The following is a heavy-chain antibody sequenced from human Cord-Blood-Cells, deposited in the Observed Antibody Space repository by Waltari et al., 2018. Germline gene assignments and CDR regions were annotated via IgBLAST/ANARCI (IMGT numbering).Heavy chain of an antibody. CDR2: IYPGDSDT. J-gene: IGHJ4*02. D-gene: IGHD5-12*01. Sequence: DVQLVQSGAAVNKPGESLKIPCKASGYRVTSYWSGRLRQMPGKGLGWMGIIYPGDSDTRYSPSFQGQVTISADKSISTAYLQWSSLKASDTAMYYCARSGGDGYNPLDYWGQGTLVTVSS. CDR1: GYRVTSYW. V-gene: IGHV5-51*01. CDR3: ARSGGDGYNPLDY.